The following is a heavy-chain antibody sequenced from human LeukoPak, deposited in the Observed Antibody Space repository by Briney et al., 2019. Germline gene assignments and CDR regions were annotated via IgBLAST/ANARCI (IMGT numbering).Heavy chain of an antibody. CDR1: GFTFSSYG. CDR3: AKDHGYSYGYSFDY. J-gene: IGHJ4*02. CDR2: IRYDGSNK. V-gene: IGHV3-30*02. Sequence: GGSLRLSCAASGFTFSSYGTHWVRQAPGKGLEWVAFIRYDGSNKYYADSVKGRFTISRDNSKNTLYLQMNSLRAEDTAVYYCAKDHGYSYGYSFDYWGQGTLVTVSS. D-gene: IGHD5-18*01.